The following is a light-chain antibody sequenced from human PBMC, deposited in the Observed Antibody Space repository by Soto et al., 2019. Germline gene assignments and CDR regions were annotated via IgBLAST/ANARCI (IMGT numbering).Light chain of an antibody. CDR3: QSYDSSLSGSEV. CDR1: SSNIGAGYD. CDR2: GNS. Sequence: QAVVTQPPSVSGAPGQRGTISCTGSSSNIGAGYDVHWYQQLPGTAPKLLIYGNSNRPSGVPDRFSGSKSGTSASLAITGLQAEDEADYYCQSYDSSLSGSEVFGTGTKLTVL. V-gene: IGLV1-40*01. J-gene: IGLJ1*01.